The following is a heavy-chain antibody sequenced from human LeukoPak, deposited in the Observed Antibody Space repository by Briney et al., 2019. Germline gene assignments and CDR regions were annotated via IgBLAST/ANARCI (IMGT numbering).Heavy chain of an antibody. J-gene: IGHJ5*02. V-gene: IGHV1-8*01. CDR1: GYTFINYD. CDR3: ARGPRDYDESIRYNWFDP. Sequence: GASVKVSCKASGYTFINYDINWVRQATGQGLEWMGWMNPKSGSTGYAQKFQGRVTMTGDTSISTAYMELSSLRSEDTAVYYCARGPRDYDESIRYNWFDPWGQGTLVTVSS. D-gene: IGHD4-17*01. CDR2: MNPKSGST.